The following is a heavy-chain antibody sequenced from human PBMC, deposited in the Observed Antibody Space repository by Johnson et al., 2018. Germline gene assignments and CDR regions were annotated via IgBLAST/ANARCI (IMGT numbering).Heavy chain of an antibody. V-gene: IGHV3-7*04. CDR1: GFTFSTYW. CDR3: AGGNYGGYYYYYGMDV. D-gene: IGHD4-11*01. CDR2: IKQDGSEK. J-gene: IGHJ6*02. Sequence: VQLVESGGGVVQPGRSLRLSCAASGFTFSTYWMSWVRQAPGKGLEWVANIKQDGSEKYYVDSVKGRFTISRDNAKNSLYLQMNSLRAEDTAVYYCAGGNYGGYYYYYGMDVWGQGTTVTVSS.